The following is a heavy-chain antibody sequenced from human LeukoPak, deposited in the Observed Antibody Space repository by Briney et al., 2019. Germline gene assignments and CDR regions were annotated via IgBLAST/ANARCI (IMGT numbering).Heavy chain of an antibody. Sequence: GGSLRLSCAASGLTFSSYAMTWVRQAPGKGLEWVSGITGTGDTTFYADSVKGRFTISRDNSKNTLYLQMHSLRADDTAVYYCAKDYSTIPAAANPLFDYWGQGVLVTVSS. J-gene: IGHJ4*02. CDR3: AKDYSTIPAAANPLFDY. CDR1: GLTFSSYA. D-gene: IGHD6-13*01. V-gene: IGHV3-23*01. CDR2: ITGTGDTT.